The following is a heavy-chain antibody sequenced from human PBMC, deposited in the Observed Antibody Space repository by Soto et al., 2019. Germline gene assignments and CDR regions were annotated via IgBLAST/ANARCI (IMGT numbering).Heavy chain of an antibody. CDR2: IWSDGSRA. J-gene: IGHJ6*02. V-gene: IGHV3-33*01. D-gene: IGHD3-16*01. CDR3: AGEPRGGNYDIDV. Sequence: AGGSLRLSCAASRVTFSTFDMHWVRQAPGKGLEWVALIWSDGSRAFYADFVQERFFISRDNSRNTLYLQMNSLRDEDTAVYYCAGEPRGGNYDIDVSSQGTTVTVSS. CDR1: RVTFSTFD.